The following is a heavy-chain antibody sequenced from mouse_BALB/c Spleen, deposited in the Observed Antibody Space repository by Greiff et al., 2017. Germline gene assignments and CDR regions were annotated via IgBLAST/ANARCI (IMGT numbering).Heavy chain of an antibody. CDR1: GFNIKDYY. D-gene: IGHD2-4*01. V-gene: IGHV14-4*02. CDR3: NAYTSTMITTGYAMDY. J-gene: IGHJ4*01. CDR2: IDPENGDT. Sequence: EVQLQQSGAELVRSGASVKLSCTASGFNIKDYYMHWVKQRPEQGLEWIGWIDPENGDTEYAPKFQGKATMTADTSSNTAYLQLSSLTSEDTAVYYCNAYTSTMITTGYAMDYWGQGTSVTVSS.